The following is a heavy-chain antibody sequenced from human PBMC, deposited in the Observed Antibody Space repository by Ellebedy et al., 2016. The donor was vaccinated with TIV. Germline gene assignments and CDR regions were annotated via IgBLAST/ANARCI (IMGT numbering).Heavy chain of an antibody. CDR2: ISSSSSTI. Sequence: PGGSLRLSCAASGFTFSSYSMNWVRQAPGKGLEWVSYISSSSSTIYYADSVKGRFTISRDNAKNSLYLQMNSLRDEDTAVYYCATGITMVRGALFDYWGQGTLVTVSS. J-gene: IGHJ4*02. CDR3: ATGITMVRGALFDY. V-gene: IGHV3-48*02. CDR1: GFTFSSYS. D-gene: IGHD3-10*01.